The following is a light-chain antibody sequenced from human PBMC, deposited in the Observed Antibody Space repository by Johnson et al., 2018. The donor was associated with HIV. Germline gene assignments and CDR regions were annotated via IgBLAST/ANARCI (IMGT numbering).Light chain of an antibody. Sequence: QSVLTQPPSVSAAPGQKVTISCSGSSSNIGNNYVSWYQQLPGTAPKLLIYDNNKRPSGIPDRFSGSKSGTSATLGITGRPTGDEADYYCGTWDSSLSAYVFGTGTRVTVL. CDR1: SSNIGNNY. CDR3: GTWDSSLSAYV. CDR2: DNN. J-gene: IGLJ1*01. V-gene: IGLV1-51*01.